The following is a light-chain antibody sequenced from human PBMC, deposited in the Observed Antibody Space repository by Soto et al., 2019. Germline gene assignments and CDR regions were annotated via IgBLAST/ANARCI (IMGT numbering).Light chain of an antibody. CDR3: CSYAGTRTSWV. V-gene: IGLV2-23*01. Sequence: ALTQPASVSGFLGQSITMSCTGSSSDVGTFNLVSWFQQHPGKAPKLLIFEGTKRPSGVSDRFSGSKSGNTASLTISGLQAEDEADYHCCSYAGTRTSWVFGTGTKLTVL. CDR1: SSDVGTFNL. J-gene: IGLJ1*01. CDR2: EGT.